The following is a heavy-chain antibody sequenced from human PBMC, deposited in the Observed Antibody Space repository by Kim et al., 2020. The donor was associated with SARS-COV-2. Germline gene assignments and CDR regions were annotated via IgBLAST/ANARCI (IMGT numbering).Heavy chain of an antibody. Sequence: SVKGRFTISRDNSKNTLYLPMNSLGAEDTAVYYCAKDYYGSGSLDWYFDLWGRGTLVTVSS. J-gene: IGHJ2*01. D-gene: IGHD3-10*01. V-gene: IGHV3-23*01. CDR3: AKDYYGSGSLDWYFDL.